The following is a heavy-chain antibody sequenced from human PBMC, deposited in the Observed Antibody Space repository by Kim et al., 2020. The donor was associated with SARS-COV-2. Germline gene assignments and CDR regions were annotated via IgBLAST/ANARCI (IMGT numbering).Heavy chain of an antibody. Sequence: GGSLRLSCAASGFTFSSYAMSWVRQAPGKGLEWVSAISGSGGSTYYADSVKGRFTISRDNSKNTLYLQMNSLRAEDTAVYYCAKGSGYSYDRGWFDPWGQGTLVTVSS. V-gene: IGHV3-23*01. CDR2: ISGSGGST. J-gene: IGHJ5*02. D-gene: IGHD5-18*01. CDR3: AKGSGYSYDRGWFDP. CDR1: GFTFSSYA.